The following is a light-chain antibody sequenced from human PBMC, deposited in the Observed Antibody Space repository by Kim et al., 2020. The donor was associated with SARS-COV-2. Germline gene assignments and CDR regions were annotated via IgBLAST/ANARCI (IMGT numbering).Light chain of an antibody. Sequence: PGKTASKGGGGNRSGSKSVHRYQQKAGQAPVLVIFYDSNRPSGIRERFSGSNFVNTATLTISRVEVGDEADYYCQVLDTTNDHCVIFGGGTQLTVL. CDR3: QVLDTTNDHCVI. CDR1: RSGSKS. V-gene: IGLV3-21*04. J-gene: IGLJ2*01. CDR2: YDS.